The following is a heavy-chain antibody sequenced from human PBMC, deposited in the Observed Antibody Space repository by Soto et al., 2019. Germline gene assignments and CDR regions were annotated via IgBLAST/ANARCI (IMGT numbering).Heavy chain of an antibody. V-gene: IGHV3-23*01. CDR2: ISGSGGST. CDR3: AKDSLGGYQGGCGGDCSYDS. J-gene: IGHJ4*02. CDR1: GFTFTSYA. Sequence: GGSLRLSCAASGFTFTSYAMSWVRQAPGKGLEWVSAISGSGGSTYYADSVKGRFTISRDNSKNTMYLQMNSLRAEDTAVYYCAKDSLGGYQGGCGGDCSYDSWGQGTLVTVSS. D-gene: IGHD2-21*02.